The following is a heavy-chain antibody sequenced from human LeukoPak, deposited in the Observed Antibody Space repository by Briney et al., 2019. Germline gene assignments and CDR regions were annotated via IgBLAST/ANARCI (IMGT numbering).Heavy chain of an antibody. J-gene: IGHJ4*02. Sequence: SDTLSLTCTVSGGSISSSSYYWGWIRQPPGKGLEWFGSIYYSWSPFYNPSLKSRVTISEDTSKNQFSLKLSSVTPADPAVYYCAVHYDILTGYVYWGQGTLVTASS. CDR1: GGSISSSSYY. V-gene: IGHV4-39*01. CDR2: IYYSWSP. CDR3: AVHYDILTGYVY. D-gene: IGHD3-9*01.